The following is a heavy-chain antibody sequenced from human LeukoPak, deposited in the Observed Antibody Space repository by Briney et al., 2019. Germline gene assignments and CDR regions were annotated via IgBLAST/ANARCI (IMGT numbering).Heavy chain of an antibody. CDR3: ARSKDDCSSTSCSIYYYYYMDV. J-gene: IGHJ6*03. CDR1: GYTFTGYY. V-gene: IGHV1-2*02. CDR2: INPNSGGT. Sequence: GASVKVSCKASGYTFTGYYMHWVRQAPGQGLAWMGWINPNSGGTNYAQKFQGRVTMTRDTSISTAYMELSSLRSDDTAVYYCARSKDDCSSTSCSIYYYYYMDVWGKGISVTVSS. D-gene: IGHD2-2*01.